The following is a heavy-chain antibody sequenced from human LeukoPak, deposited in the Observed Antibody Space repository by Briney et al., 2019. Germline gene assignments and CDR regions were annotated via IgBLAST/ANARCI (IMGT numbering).Heavy chain of an antibody. V-gene: IGHV4-59*08. CDR1: GGSISSHY. J-gene: IGHJ4*02. Sequence: SETLSLTCTVSGGSISSHYWSWIRQPPGKGLQWIGYIYYSGSTNYNPSLKSRVTISVDTSKNQFSLRLSSVTAADTAVYYCARLAPGYGDSDTDYWGQGTLVTVSS. CDR2: IYYSGST. D-gene: IGHD4-17*01. CDR3: ARLAPGYGDSDTDY.